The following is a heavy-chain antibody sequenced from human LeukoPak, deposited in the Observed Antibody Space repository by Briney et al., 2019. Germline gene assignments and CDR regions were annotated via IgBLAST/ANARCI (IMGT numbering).Heavy chain of an antibody. J-gene: IGHJ4*02. CDR3: TSSQLHRNNKKFDY. CDR2: IRSKANSYAT. V-gene: IGHV3-73*01. CDR1: GFTFSGSA. Sequence: PGGSLRLSCAASGFTFSGSAMHWVRQASGKGLEWVGRIRSKANSYATAYAASVKGRFTISRDDSKNTAYLQMNSLKTEDTAVYYCTSSQLHRNNKKFDYWGQGTLVTVSS. D-gene: IGHD2-2*01.